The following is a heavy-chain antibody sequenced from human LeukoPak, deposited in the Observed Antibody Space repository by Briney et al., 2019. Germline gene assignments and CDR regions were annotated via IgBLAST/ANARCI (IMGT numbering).Heavy chain of an antibody. Sequence: SVKVSFKASGFTFTSSAVQWVRQARGQRLEWIGWIVVGSGNTNYAQKFQERVTITRDMSTSTAYMELSSLRSEDTAVYYCAADRGSSSWYGYYYYGMDVWGQGTTVTVSS. D-gene: IGHD6-13*01. CDR1: GFTFTSSA. CDR2: IVVGSGNT. CDR3: AADRGSSSWYGYYYYGMDV. J-gene: IGHJ6*02. V-gene: IGHV1-58*01.